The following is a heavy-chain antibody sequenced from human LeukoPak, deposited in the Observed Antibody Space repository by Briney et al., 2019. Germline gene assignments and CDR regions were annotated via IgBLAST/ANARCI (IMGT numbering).Heavy chain of an antibody. V-gene: IGHV4-59*01. CDR3: ARGGYYYDRSGYWGAFDI. Sequence: SETLSLTCTVSGGSISSYYWSWIRQPPGKGLEWIGYIYYSGSPNYNPSLKSRVTISVDTSKNQFSLKLSSVTAADTAVYYCARGGYYYDRSGYWGAFDIWGQGTMVTVSS. D-gene: IGHD3-22*01. CDR2: IYYSGSP. CDR1: GGSISSYY. J-gene: IGHJ3*02.